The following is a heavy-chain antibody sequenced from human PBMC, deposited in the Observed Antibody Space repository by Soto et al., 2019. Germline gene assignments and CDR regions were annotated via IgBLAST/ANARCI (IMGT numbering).Heavy chain of an antibody. J-gene: IGHJ4*02. V-gene: IGHV1-3*01. CDR1: GYTFTSYA. CDR2: INAGNGNT. Sequence: QVQLVQSGAEVKKPGASVKVSCKASGYTFTSYAMHWVRQAPGQRLEWMGWINAGNGNTKYSQKFKGRVTITRDTSASTAYMELSSLRSEDTAVYYCARDPRWPAYFDYWGQGTLVTVSS. CDR3: ARDPRWPAYFDY.